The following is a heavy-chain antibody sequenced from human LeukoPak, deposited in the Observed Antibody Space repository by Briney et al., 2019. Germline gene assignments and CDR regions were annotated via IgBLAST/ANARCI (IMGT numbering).Heavy chain of an antibody. D-gene: IGHD2-2*02. CDR3: ARGSAILDY. CDR2: ISSNGGST. J-gene: IGHJ4*02. V-gene: IGHV3-64*01. Sequence: PGRSLRLSCAASGFTFSSYAMHWVRQAPGKGLEYVSAISSNGGSTYYANSVKGRITISRDNSKNTLYLQMGSLRAEDMAVYYCARGSAILDYWGQGTLVTVSS. CDR1: GFTFSSYA.